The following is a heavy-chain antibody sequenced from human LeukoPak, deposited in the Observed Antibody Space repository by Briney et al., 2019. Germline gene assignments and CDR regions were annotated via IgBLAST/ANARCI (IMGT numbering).Heavy chain of an antibody. V-gene: IGHV3-23*01. Sequence: GGSLRLSCAASGFTFSSYAMSWVRQAPGKGLGWVSAISGSGGSTYYADSVKGRFTISRDNSKNTLYLQMNSLRAEDTAVYYCAKDVNYYDSFYYWGQGTLVTVSS. CDR3: AKDVNYYDSFYY. CDR1: GFTFSSYA. CDR2: ISGSGGST. D-gene: IGHD3-22*01. J-gene: IGHJ4*02.